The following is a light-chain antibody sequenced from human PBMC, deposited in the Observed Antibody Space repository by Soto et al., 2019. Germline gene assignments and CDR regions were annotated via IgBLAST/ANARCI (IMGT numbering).Light chain of an antibody. Sequence: QSVLTQPPSASGTPGQRVTSSCSGTTSTIGSNTVNLYQQLPGTAPKLLIYSNNERPSGVPDRFSGSKSGTSASLPISGLQSEDEADYYCAAWDDSLNGVVFGGGTQLTVL. CDR3: AAWDDSLNGVV. CDR1: TSTIGSNT. J-gene: IGLJ2*01. CDR2: SNN. V-gene: IGLV1-44*01.